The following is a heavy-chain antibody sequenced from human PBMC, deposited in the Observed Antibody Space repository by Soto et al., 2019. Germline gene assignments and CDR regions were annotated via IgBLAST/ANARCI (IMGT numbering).Heavy chain of an antibody. CDR1: GFDFSSYG. CDR3: ARDPVGPDYAMDV. Sequence: QMQLVESGGGVVQPGTSLRLSCAASGFDFSSYGMHWVRQTPGKGLEWVAVLGFDGGGRYYADSVKGRFTISRDNSKKMLNLQMDSLRAEDTALYYCARDPVGPDYAMDVWGQGTTVTVSS. D-gene: IGHD1-26*01. J-gene: IGHJ6*02. CDR2: LGFDGGGR. V-gene: IGHV3-33*01.